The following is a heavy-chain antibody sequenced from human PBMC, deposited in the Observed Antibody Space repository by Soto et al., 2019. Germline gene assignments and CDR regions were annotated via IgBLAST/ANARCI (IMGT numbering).Heavy chain of an antibody. Sequence: QVQLVQSGPEVKKPGSSVKVSCKASGGTFSSYAISWVRQAPGQGLEWMGGIIPIFGTANYAQKFQGRVTITADESTCTAYMELSSLRSEDTAVYYCASGTRRYDSSGYHHGYWGQGTLVTVSS. CDR1: GGTFSSYA. CDR3: ASGTRRYDSSGYHHGY. J-gene: IGHJ4*02. V-gene: IGHV1-69*01. D-gene: IGHD3-22*01. CDR2: IIPIFGTA.